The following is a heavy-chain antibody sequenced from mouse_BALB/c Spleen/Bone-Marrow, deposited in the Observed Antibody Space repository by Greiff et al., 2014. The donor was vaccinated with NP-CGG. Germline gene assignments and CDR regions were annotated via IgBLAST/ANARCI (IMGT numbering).Heavy chain of an antibody. Sequence: VQLQQSGAELMKPGASVKISCKATGYAFSSYLIEWVKQRPGHGLEWIGVIFPGSGSTNYNEKFKGKATLTADTSSNTAYMQLSSLTSDDSAVYYCARGYAMDYWGQGTSVTVSA. CDR2: IFPGSGST. CDR1: GYAFSSYL. CDR3: ARGYAMDY. J-gene: IGHJ4*01. V-gene: IGHV1-9*01.